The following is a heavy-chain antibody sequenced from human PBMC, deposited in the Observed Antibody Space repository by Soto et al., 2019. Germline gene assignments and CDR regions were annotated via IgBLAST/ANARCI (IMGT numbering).Heavy chain of an antibody. CDR3: ARQVAVAQTRGFDS. Sequence: QVQLQESGPGLVKPSGTLSLTCAVSGGSISDNWWSWVRQPPGKGLEWIGEVYHSGTTYYNPSLKSRVTISADKSASQISLTLNSVTAADTAVYYCARQVAVAQTRGFDSWGQGTLVTVSS. J-gene: IGHJ4*02. D-gene: IGHD2-15*01. CDR2: VYHSGTT. CDR1: GGSISDNW. V-gene: IGHV4-4*02.